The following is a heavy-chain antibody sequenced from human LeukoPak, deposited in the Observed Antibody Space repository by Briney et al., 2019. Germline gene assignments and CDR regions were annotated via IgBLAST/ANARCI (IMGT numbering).Heavy chain of an antibody. V-gene: IGHV3-48*01. CDR2: ISSSSSTI. D-gene: IGHD3-22*01. CDR1: GFTFSSYG. CDR3: ARGYYDSRGP. J-gene: IGHJ5*02. Sequence: GGSLRLSCAASGFTFSSYGMTWVRQAPGKGLEWVSYISSSSSTIYYADSVKGRFTISRDNAKNSLYLQMNSLRAEDTAVYYCARGYYDSRGPWGQGTLVTVSS.